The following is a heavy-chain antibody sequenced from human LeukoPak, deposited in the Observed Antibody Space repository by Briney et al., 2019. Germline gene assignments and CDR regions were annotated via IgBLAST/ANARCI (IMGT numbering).Heavy chain of an antibody. V-gene: IGHV4-59*08. Sequence: SETLSLTCAVYGGTFSGYYWSWIRQPPGKGLEWIGYIYYSGSTNYNPSLKSRVTISVDTPKNQFSLKLSSVTAADTAVYYCARLKNWYDAFDIWGQGTMVTVSS. D-gene: IGHD6-13*01. CDR2: IYYSGST. CDR3: ARLKNWYDAFDI. CDR1: GGTFSGYY. J-gene: IGHJ3*02.